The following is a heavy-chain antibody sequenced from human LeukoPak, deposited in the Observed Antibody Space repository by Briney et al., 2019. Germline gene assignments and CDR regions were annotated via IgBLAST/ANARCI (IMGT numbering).Heavy chain of an antibody. CDR1: GFTFSSYA. Sequence: AGGSLRLSCAASGFTFSSYAMSWVRQAPGKGLEWVSAISGSGGSTYYADSVKGRSTISRDNSKNTLYLQMNSLRAEDTAVYYCAKDLRGSGSYYNLFDYWAREPWSPSPQ. V-gene: IGHV3-23*01. D-gene: IGHD3-10*01. J-gene: IGHJ4*02. CDR2: ISGSGGST. CDR3: AKDLRGSGSYYNLFDY.